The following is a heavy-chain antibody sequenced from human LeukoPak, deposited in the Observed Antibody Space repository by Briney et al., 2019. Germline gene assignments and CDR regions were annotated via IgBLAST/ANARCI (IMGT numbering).Heavy chain of an antibody. CDR1: GFTFSSYS. Sequence: PGGSLRLSCAASGFTFSSYSMNWVRQAPGKGLEWVSSIISSSSYIYYADSVKGRFTISRDNAKSSLYLQMNSLRAEDTAVYYCASDYGYCAGWFDPWGQGTLVTVSS. D-gene: IGHD5-18*01. CDR2: IISSSSYI. J-gene: IGHJ5*02. CDR3: ASDYGYCAGWFDP. V-gene: IGHV3-21*01.